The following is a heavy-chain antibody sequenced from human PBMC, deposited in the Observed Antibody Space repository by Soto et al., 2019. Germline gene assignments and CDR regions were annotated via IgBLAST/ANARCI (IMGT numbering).Heavy chain of an antibody. CDR3: ATPGEGGYDGMDV. D-gene: IGHD3-16*01. CDR2: IYYSGST. CDR1: GGSISSYY. J-gene: IGHJ6*04. Sequence: SETLSLTCTVSGGSISSYYWSWIRQPPGKGLEWIGYIYYSGSTNYNPSLKSRVTISVDTSKNQFSLKLSSVTAADTAVYYCATPGEGGYDGMDVWGKGTTVTVSS. V-gene: IGHV4-59*08.